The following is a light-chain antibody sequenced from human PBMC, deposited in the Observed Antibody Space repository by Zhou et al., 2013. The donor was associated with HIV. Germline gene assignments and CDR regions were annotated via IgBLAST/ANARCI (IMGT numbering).Light chain of an antibody. CDR1: QNINSW. CDR3: QQTNSFLALT. V-gene: IGKV1-5*03. J-gene: IGKJ4*01. Sequence: DIQMTQSPSTLSASVGDRVTITCRAGQNINSWLAWYQQKPGKAPKLLISKTSNLESGVPSRFSGSGSGTEFTLTISSLQPDDFATYYCQQTNSFLALTFGGGTKVEIK. CDR2: KTS.